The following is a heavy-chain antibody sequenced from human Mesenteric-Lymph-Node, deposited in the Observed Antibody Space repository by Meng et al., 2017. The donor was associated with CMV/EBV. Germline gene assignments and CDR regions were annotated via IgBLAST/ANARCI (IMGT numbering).Heavy chain of an antibody. CDR2: INPSGGST. J-gene: IGHJ5*02. Sequence: TFTSYYMHWVRQAPGQGLEWMGIINPSGGSTSYAQKFQGRVTMTRDTSTSTVYMELSSLRSEDTAVYYCARGFSIVVVPAAPPSWFDPWGQGTLVTVSS. V-gene: IGHV1-46*01. CDR3: ARGFSIVVVPAAPPSWFDP. D-gene: IGHD2-2*01. CDR1: TFTSYY.